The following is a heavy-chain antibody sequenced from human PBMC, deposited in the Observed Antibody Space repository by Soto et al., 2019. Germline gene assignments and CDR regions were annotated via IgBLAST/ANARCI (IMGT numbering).Heavy chain of an antibody. Sequence: QITLKESGPTLVKPTQTLTLTCSFSGFSLNTAGMGVGWIRQPPGKALEWLALIYWKADGRYNPSLKSRLTISHVTSKTQVVLTMTHMDPVDTATTACAHLYHWNYITPFDCWGRGILVSVAS. V-gene: IGHV2-5*01. CDR3: AHLYHWNYITPFDC. CDR2: IYWKADG. CDR1: GFSLNTAGMG. J-gene: IGHJ4*02. D-gene: IGHD1-7*01.